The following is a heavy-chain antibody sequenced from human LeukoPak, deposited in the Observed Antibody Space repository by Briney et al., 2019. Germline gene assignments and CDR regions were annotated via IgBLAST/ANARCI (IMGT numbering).Heavy chain of an antibody. J-gene: IGHJ6*02. V-gene: IGHV4-61*01. CDR2: IYYSGST. D-gene: IGHD3-3*01. CDR3: ARGPPRITIFGVVTNSYYYYGMDV. Sequence: SETLSLTCTVSGGSVSSGSYYWSWIRQPPGKGLEWIGYIYYSGSTNYNPSLKSRVTISVDTSKNQFSLKLSSVTAADTAVYYCARGPPRITIFGVVTNSYYYYGMDVWGQGTTVTVSS. CDR1: GGSVSSGSYY.